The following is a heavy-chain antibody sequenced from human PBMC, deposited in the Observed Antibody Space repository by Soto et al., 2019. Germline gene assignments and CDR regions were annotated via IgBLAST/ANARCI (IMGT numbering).Heavy chain of an antibody. Sequence: PGESLKISCAVSGFTFSAYWMHWVRQVPGKGLTWVSRISDDGSTATYADSVKGRFIISRDNAKNTLYLEMNTLRADDSGLYYCARGPRVSSTGTGAHWGRGTLVTAPQ. J-gene: IGHJ4*02. V-gene: IGHV3-74*01. CDR1: GFTFSAYW. CDR2: ISDDGSTA. D-gene: IGHD1-1*01. CDR3: ARGPRVSSTGTGAH.